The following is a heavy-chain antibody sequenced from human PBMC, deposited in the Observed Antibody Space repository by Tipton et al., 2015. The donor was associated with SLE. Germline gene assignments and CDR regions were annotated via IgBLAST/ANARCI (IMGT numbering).Heavy chain of an antibody. D-gene: IGHD3-10*01. CDR2: IRSKPYGGTA. CDR3: SRGQRLYCYDSGSPW. V-gene: IGHV3-49*04. Sequence: SLRLSCAASGFTFSWYTMSWVRQAPGKGLEWVGFIRSKPYGGTAEYAASVRGRFIISIDASKSIAYLQMNSLKTEDTAVYYCSRGQRLYCYDSGSPWWGQGTLVTVSS. CDR1: GFTFSWYT. J-gene: IGHJ4*02.